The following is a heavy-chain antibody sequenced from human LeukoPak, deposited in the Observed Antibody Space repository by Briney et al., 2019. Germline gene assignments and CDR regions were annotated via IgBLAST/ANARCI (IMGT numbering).Heavy chain of an antibody. CDR2: INHSGST. D-gene: IGHD5-18*01. V-gene: IGHV4-34*01. CDR1: GGSFSGYY. Sequence: SETLSLTCAVYGGSFSGYYWSWIRQPPGKGLEWIAEINHSGSTNYNPSLKSRVTISVDTSKNQFSLKLSSVTAADTAVYYCASYTAGGGGLDYWGQGTLVTVSS. CDR3: ASYTAGGGGLDY. J-gene: IGHJ4*02.